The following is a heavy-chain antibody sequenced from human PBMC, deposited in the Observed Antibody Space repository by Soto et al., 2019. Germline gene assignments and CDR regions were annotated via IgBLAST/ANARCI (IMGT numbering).Heavy chain of an antibody. J-gene: IGHJ4*02. CDR2: IIPIFGTA. CDR1: GGTFRSYA. Sequence: SVKVSCKASGGTFRSYAISWVRQAPGQGLEWMGGIIPIFGTANYAQKFQGRVTITADESTSTAYMELSSLRSEDTAVYYCARGLYDSSGPLFDYWGQGTLVTVSS. V-gene: IGHV1-69*13. D-gene: IGHD3-22*01. CDR3: ARGLYDSSGPLFDY.